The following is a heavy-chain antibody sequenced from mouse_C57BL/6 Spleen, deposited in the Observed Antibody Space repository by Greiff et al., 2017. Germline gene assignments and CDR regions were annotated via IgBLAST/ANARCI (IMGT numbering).Heavy chain of an antibody. Sequence: EVQLQQSGPELVKPGASVKMSCKASGYTFTDYNMNWVKQSHGKSLEWIGYINPNNGGTSYNQKFKGKATLTVNKSSSTAYMELRSLTSEDSAVYYRARFYYGSSFDYWGQGTTLTVSS. CDR2: INPNNGGT. J-gene: IGHJ2*01. CDR3: ARFYYGSSFDY. D-gene: IGHD1-1*01. CDR1: GYTFTDYN. V-gene: IGHV1-22*01.